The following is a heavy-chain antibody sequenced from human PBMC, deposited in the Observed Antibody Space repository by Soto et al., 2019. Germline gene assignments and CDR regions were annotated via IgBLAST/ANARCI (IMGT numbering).Heavy chain of an antibody. D-gene: IGHD2-2*01. V-gene: IGHV1-3*01. CDR2: INAGNGNT. CDR1: GYTFTGYY. CDR3: VRSVAVPAAPDY. Sequence: ASVKVSCKASGYTFTGYYMHWVRQAPGQRLEWMGWINAGNGNTKYSQKFQGGVTITRDTSASTAYMELSSLSSEDTAVYYCVRSVAVPAAPDYWGQGTLVTVSS. J-gene: IGHJ4*02.